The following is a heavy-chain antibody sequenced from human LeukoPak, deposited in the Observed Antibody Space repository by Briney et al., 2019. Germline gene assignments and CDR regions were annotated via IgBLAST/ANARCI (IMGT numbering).Heavy chain of an antibody. CDR3: ARVRGFGDYGGWFDP. J-gene: IGHJ5*02. V-gene: IGHV4-59*01. Sequence: PSETLSLTCTVSGGSISSYYWSWIRQPPGKGLEWIGYISHSGSTNYNPSLQSRVTISVDPSKIQFSLKVSSVTAADTAVYYCARVRGFGDYGGWFDPWGQGTLVTVSS. D-gene: IGHD4-17*01. CDR1: GGSISSYY. CDR2: ISHSGST.